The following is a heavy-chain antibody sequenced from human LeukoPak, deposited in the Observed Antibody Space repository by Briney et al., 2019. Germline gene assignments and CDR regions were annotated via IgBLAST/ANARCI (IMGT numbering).Heavy chain of an antibody. CDR3: AREMYSSSWYPYFDS. CDR1: GFTFSSCW. Sequence: GGSLRLSCAASGFTFSSCWVSWVRQAPGKGLEWVANIKQDGGEKYYVDSVKGRFTISRDNAKNSLYLQMNSLRAEDTAVYYCAREMYSSSWYPYFDSWGQGTLVTVSS. D-gene: IGHD6-13*01. CDR2: IKQDGGEK. V-gene: IGHV3-7*01. J-gene: IGHJ4*02.